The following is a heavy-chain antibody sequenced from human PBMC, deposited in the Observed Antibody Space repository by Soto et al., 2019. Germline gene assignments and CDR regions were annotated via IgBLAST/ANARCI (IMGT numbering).Heavy chain of an antibody. V-gene: IGHV4-30-4*01. J-gene: IGHJ3*02. D-gene: IGHD4-17*01. Sequence: QVQLQESGPGLVKPSQTLSLSCTVSGDSMSRGDYYWSWIRQPPGKGLEWIGFSYHTGRTYYSPSLKGRVDLSVDTSKNQFSLKLSSVTAADTSVYYCARDPLYDYGDLSHVFDMWGQGTMVTVSS. CDR3: ARDPLYDYGDLSHVFDM. CDR2: SYHTGRT. CDR1: GDSMSRGDYY.